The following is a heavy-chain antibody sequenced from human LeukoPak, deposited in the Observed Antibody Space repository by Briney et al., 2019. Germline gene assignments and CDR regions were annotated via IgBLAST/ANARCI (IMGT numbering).Heavy chain of an antibody. D-gene: IGHD6-19*01. Sequence: GGPLRLSCAASGFTFSSYSMNWVRQAPGKGLEWVSYISSSSSTIYYADSVKGRFTISRDNAKNSLYLQMNSLRDEDTAVYYCAKAEVQWLVLFRYFDYWGQGTLVTVSS. CDR1: GFTFSSYS. CDR2: ISSSSSTI. V-gene: IGHV3-48*02. J-gene: IGHJ4*02. CDR3: AKAEVQWLVLFRYFDY.